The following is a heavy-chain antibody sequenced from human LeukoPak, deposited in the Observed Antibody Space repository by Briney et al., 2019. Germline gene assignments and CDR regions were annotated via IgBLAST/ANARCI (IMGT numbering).Heavy chain of an antibody. CDR3: ARVGGVRIQDY. J-gene: IGHJ4*02. CDR2: ISSSSSYI. Sequence: GGSLRLSCAASGFTVSSNYMSWVRQAPGKGLEWVSSISSSSSYIYYADSVKGRFTISRDNAKNSLYLQMNSLRAEDTAVYYCARVGGVRIQDYWGQGTLVTVSS. CDR1: GFTVSSNY. D-gene: IGHD3-10*01. V-gene: IGHV3-21*01.